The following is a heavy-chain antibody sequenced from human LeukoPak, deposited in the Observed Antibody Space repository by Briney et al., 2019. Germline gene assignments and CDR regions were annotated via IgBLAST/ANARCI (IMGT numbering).Heavy chain of an antibody. CDR3: ARHSSGWSYYFDY. CDR2: VNHNGST. D-gene: IGHD6-19*01. J-gene: IGHJ4*02. Sequence: PSETLSLTCAVYGGSFSGYYWSWIRQPPGKGLEWMWEVNHNGSTNYNPSLKSRVTISVDTSKNQSSLKLTSVTAADTAVYYCARHSSGWSYYFDYWGQGTLVTVSS. V-gene: IGHV4-34*01. CDR1: GGSFSGYY.